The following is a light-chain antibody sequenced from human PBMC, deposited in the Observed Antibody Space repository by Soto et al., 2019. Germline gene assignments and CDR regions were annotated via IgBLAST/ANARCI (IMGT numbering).Light chain of an antibody. V-gene: IGKV1-39*01. CDR2: GAS. CDR1: QSISIY. CDR3: QQTYTTPEIT. Sequence: DIQMTQSPSSLSACVGDRVTITFLSSQSISIYLNWYQLKPGKAPSLLMYGASYLKSGVPTRFSGSGSGTDFTLTISSLQPEDFAIYYCQQTYTTPEITFGQGTRLEI. J-gene: IGKJ5*01.